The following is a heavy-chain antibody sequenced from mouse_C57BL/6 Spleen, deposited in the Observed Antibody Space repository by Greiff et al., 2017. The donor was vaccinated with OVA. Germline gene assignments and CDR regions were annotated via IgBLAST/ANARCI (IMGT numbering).Heavy chain of an antibody. Sequence: EVMLVESGGGLVKPGGSLKLSCAASGFTFSSYAMSWVRQTPEKRLEWVATISDGGSYTYYPDNVKGRFTISRDNAKNNLYLQMSHLKSEDTAMYYCARGYSSFDYWGQGTTLTVSS. J-gene: IGHJ2*01. CDR3: ARGYSSFDY. D-gene: IGHD2-12*01. V-gene: IGHV5-4*03. CDR2: ISDGGSYT. CDR1: GFTFSSYA.